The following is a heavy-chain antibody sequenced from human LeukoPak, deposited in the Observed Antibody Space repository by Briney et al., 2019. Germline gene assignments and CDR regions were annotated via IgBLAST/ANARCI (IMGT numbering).Heavy chain of an antibody. CDR2: ISVYNGNT. J-gene: IGHJ6*03. Sequence: GASVKVSCKASAYTFTSYGISWVRQAPGQGLEWMGWISVYNGNTNYAQNLQGRVTMTTDTTTSTACIELRSLRSDDTAVYYCARAVQQLVHGDYYYYMDVWGKGTTVTVS. V-gene: IGHV1-18*01. CDR3: ARAVQQLVHGDYYYYMDV. D-gene: IGHD6-13*01. CDR1: AYTFTSYG.